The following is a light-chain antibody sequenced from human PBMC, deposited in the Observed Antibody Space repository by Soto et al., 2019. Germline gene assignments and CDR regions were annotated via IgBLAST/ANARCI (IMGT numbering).Light chain of an antibody. CDR2: SVS. CDR1: QSVSSY. Sequence: EIVLTQSPATLSLSPGERATLSCRASQSVSSYLAWYQQKPGQAPRLLIYSVSSRATGIPDRFSGSGSGTDFTLTISSLEPEDFAVYYCQQRSNWPPITFGQGTRLEI. J-gene: IGKJ5*01. V-gene: IGKV3-11*01. CDR3: QQRSNWPPIT.